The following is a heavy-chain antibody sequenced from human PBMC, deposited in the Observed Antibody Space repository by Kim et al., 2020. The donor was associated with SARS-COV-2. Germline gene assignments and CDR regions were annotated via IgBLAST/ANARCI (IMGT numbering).Heavy chain of an antibody. V-gene: IGHV3-11*05. J-gene: IGHJ3*02. CDR1: GFTFSDYY. CDR3: ARERLITIFGVVINDAFDI. Sequence: GGSLRLSCAASGFTFSDYYMSWIRQAPGKGLEWVSYISSSSSYTKYADSAKGRFTISRDNAKNSLYLQMNSLRAEDTAVYYCARERLITIFGVVINDAFDIWGQGTMVTVSS. CDR2: ISSSSSYT. D-gene: IGHD3-3*01.